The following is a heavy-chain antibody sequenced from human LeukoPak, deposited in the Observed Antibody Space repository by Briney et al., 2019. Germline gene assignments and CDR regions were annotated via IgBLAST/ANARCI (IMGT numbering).Heavy chain of an antibody. J-gene: IGHJ4*02. Sequence: GGSLRLSCSASGFTFSSYVMHWVRQAPGKGPEYVSTIYSNGDTTYYADSVKGRLTISRDNFKNTLYLQMSSLRPEDTALYYCVKDRSGSFAFDYWGQGTLVTVSS. CDR3: VKDRSGSFAFDY. D-gene: IGHD3-10*01. CDR2: IYSNGDTT. V-gene: IGHV3-64D*06. CDR1: GFTFSSYV.